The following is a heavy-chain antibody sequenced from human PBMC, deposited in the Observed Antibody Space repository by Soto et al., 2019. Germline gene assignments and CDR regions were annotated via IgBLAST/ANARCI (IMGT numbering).Heavy chain of an antibody. J-gene: IGHJ6*02. V-gene: IGHV4-30-4*01. Sequence: QVQLQESGPGLVKPSQTMSLTCTVSGGSISSGDYYWSWIRQPPGKGLEWIGYIYYSGSTYYNPSLKSRVTISVDTSKNQFSLKLSSVTAADTAVYYCARVSRDFWSGYQKYYYYGMDVWGQGTTVTVSS. CDR3: ARVSRDFWSGYQKYYYYGMDV. CDR2: IYYSGST. D-gene: IGHD3-3*01. CDR1: GGSISSGDYY.